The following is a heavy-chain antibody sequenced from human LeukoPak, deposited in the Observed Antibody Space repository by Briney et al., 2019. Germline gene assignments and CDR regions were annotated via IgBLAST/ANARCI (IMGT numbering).Heavy chain of an antibody. CDR1: GFTFSSNY. J-gene: IGHJ5*02. CDR3: ARSSGTDSGWWYWFDP. CDR2: IYSGGSI. D-gene: IGHD6-19*01. Sequence: GGSLRLSCAASGFTFSSNYMSWVRQAPGKGLEWVSVIYSGGSIYYADSVKGRFTISRDNSKNTLYLQMNSLRAEDTAVYYCARSSGTDSGWWYWFDPWGQGTLVTVSS. V-gene: IGHV3-53*01.